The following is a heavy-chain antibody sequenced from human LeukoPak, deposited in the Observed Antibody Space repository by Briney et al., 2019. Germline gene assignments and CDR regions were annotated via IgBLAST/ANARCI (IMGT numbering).Heavy chain of an antibody. Sequence: ASVKVSCKASGYTFTGYYTHWVRQAPGQGLEWMGRINPNSGGTNYAQKFQGRVTMTRDTSISTAYMELSRLRSDDTAVYYCARDLNWGFAPHFDYWGQGTLVTVSS. D-gene: IGHD7-27*01. J-gene: IGHJ4*02. V-gene: IGHV1-2*06. CDR1: GYTFTGYY. CDR2: INPNSGGT. CDR3: ARDLNWGFAPHFDY.